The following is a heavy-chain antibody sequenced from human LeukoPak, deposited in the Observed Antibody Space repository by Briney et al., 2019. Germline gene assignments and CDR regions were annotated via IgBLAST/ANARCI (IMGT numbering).Heavy chain of an antibody. CDR3: ARAQSTGNFDY. Sequence: SVKVSCKASGGTFSSYAISWVRQAPGQGLEWMGRIIPILGIANYAQKFQGRVTITADKSTSTAYMELSSLRSEDTAVYYCARAQSTGNFDYWGQGTLVTVSS. V-gene: IGHV1-69*04. D-gene: IGHD2-8*02. CDR1: GGTFSSYA. CDR2: IIPILGIA. J-gene: IGHJ4*02.